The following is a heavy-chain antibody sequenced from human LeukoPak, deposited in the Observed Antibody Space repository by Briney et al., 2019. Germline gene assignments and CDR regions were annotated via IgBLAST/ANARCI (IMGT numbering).Heavy chain of an antibody. Sequence: GRSLRLSCAASGFTFSTYGMHWVRQAPGKGLEWVAVISNDGSNKLYTDSVKGRFTISRDNSKNTLYLQMNSLRAEDTAVYYCARSDVDMAAWGQGTLVTVSS. J-gene: IGHJ5*02. D-gene: IGHD5-12*01. CDR1: GFTFSTYG. V-gene: IGHV3-30*03. CDR3: ARSDVDMAA. CDR2: ISNDGSNK.